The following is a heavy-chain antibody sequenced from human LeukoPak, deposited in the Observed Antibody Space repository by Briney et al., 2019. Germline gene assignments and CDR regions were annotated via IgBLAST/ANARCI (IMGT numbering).Heavy chain of an antibody. Sequence: PGGSLRLSCAASGFTFDDYAMHWVRQAPGKGLEWVSGISWNSGSIGYADSVKGRFTISRDNAKNTLYLQMNTLRVEDTAVYYCTRDLMDYDVSTGLLHYYMDVWGQGTTVTVSS. V-gene: IGHV3-9*01. D-gene: IGHD3-9*01. CDR1: GFTFDDYA. CDR2: ISWNSGSI. J-gene: IGHJ6*02. CDR3: TRDLMDYDVSTGLLHYYMDV.